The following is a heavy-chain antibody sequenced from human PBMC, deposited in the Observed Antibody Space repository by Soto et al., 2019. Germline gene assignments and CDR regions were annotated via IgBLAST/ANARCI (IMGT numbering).Heavy chain of an antibody. D-gene: IGHD5-12*01. CDR2: INSDGSST. V-gene: IGHV3-74*01. CDR1: GFTFSSYW. Sequence: GGSLRLSCAASGFTFSSYWMHWARQAPGKGLVWVSRINSDGSSTSYADSVKGRFTISRDNAKNTLYLQMNSLRAEDTAVYYCARDGRIAVATITGYLDVWGKGTTVTVSS. CDR3: ARDGRIAVATITGYLDV. J-gene: IGHJ6*03.